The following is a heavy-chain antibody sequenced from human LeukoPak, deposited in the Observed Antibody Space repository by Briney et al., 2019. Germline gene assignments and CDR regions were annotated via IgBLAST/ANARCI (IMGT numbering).Heavy chain of an antibody. CDR3: AGVWGPSSAWPWAFEY. CDR2: ISGSSGTT. J-gene: IGHJ4*02. D-gene: IGHD6-13*01. Sequence: PGGSLRLSCAASGFTFSSYAISWVRLTPGKGPEWVSVISGSSGTTYYADSVTGRFTISRDNSKNTLYLQMSGLRPEDTALYYCAGVWGPSSAWPWAFEYWGQGTLVTVSS. CDR1: GFTFSSYA. V-gene: IGHV3-23*01.